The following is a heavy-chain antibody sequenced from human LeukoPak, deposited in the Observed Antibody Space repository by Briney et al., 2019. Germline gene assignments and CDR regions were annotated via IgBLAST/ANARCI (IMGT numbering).Heavy chain of an antibody. CDR3: ATSGGSYWS. V-gene: IGHV3-23*01. CDR2: ISGRDSTT. Sequence: PGGSLRLSCAASGFTLRDAWMIWVRQAPGKGLEWVSGISGRDSTTYYADSVKGRFTISRENSKNTLYLQMNSLRAEDTAVYYCATSGGSYWSWGQGTLVTVSS. D-gene: IGHD1-26*01. CDR1: GFTLRDAW. J-gene: IGHJ5*02.